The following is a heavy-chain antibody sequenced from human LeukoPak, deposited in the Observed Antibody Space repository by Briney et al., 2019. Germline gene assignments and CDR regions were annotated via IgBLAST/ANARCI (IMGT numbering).Heavy chain of an antibody. CDR2: SYSGGST. J-gene: IGHJ4*02. CDR1: GFTVSSNY. V-gene: IGHV3-66*01. Sequence: GGSLRLSCAASGFTVSSNYMSWVRQAPGKGLEWVSVSYSGGSTYYADSVKGRFTISRDNSKNTLYLQMNSLRAEDTAVYYCAREGSGDYVDYWGQGTLVTVSS. CDR3: AREGSGDYVDY. D-gene: IGHD3-10*01.